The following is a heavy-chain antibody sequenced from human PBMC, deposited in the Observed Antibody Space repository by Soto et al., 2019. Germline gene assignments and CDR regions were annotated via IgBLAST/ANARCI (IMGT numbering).Heavy chain of an antibody. CDR1: GFKFEDYA. J-gene: IGHJ4*02. CDR3: AKGPYSSGWYWDH. D-gene: IGHD6-19*01. V-gene: IGHV3-9*01. Sequence: EVFLEESGGAVVQPGRSLRLSCTASGFKFEDYAMHWVRQAPGKGLEWVSGISWSGNIIEYADSVRGRFTIARDNGKSALYLQMNSLIPEDTAVYYCAKGPYSSGWYWDHWGQGTLVTVSS. CDR2: ISWSGNII.